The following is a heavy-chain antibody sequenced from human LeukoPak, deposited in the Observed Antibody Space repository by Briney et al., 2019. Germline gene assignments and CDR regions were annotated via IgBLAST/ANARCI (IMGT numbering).Heavy chain of an antibody. Sequence: PGGSLRLSCAASGFTFSSYAMSWVRQAPGKGLEWVSTITYSGGNTYYADSVKGRFTISRDNSKNTLYLQMNSLRAEDTAVYYCAKEEGMSLDYWGQGTLVTVSS. CDR2: ITYSGGNT. J-gene: IGHJ4*02. CDR3: AKEEGMSLDY. V-gene: IGHV3-23*01. CDR1: GFTFSSYA.